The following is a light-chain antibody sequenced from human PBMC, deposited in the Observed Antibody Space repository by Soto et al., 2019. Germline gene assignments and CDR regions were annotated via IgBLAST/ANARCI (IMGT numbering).Light chain of an antibody. CDR3: QQYDDWLLLT. CDR1: QSVNIY. V-gene: IGKV3D-15*01. J-gene: IGKJ4*01. Sequence: EIVMTQAPATLSVSPGERATLSCRASQSVNIYLAWYQQKPGQAPRLLIFGASYRATGIPARFSGSGSGTEFNLTISRLQSEDFAVYFCQQYDDWLLLTFGGGTKVEIK. CDR2: GAS.